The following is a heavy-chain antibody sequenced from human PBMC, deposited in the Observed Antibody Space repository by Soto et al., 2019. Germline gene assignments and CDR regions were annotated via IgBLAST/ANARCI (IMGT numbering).Heavy chain of an antibody. D-gene: IGHD3-16*02. CDR2: IIPVFGTP. CDR1: GYIFKNYA. V-gene: IGHV1-69*01. J-gene: IGHJ4*02. Sequence: VQLVQSGAEVKETGSSVKVSCKSSGYIFKNYAVTWLRQAPGQGLEWMGGIIPVFGTPDYSQKCRGRVTITADESTSTVYMELRSLTSEDTAVYYCARHLYDYVWGSYRHWGQGTLVTVSS. CDR3: ARHLYDYVWGSYRH.